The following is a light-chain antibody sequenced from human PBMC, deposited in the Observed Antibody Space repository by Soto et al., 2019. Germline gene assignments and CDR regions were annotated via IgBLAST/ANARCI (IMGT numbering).Light chain of an antibody. CDR3: QQRSNWLWT. V-gene: IGKV3-11*01. J-gene: IGKJ1*01. CDR2: DTS. Sequence: VLTQSPATLSLSPGERATLSCRASQSVSSYLAWYQQKPGQAPRLLIYDTSNRATGVPARFSGSGSGTDFTLTISSLEPEDFAVYYCQQRSNWLWTFGQGTKVDIK. CDR1: QSVSSY.